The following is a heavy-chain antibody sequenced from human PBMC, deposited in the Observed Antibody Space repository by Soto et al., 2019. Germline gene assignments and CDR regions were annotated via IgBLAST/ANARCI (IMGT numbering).Heavy chain of an antibody. CDR3: ARVDIVVVTADSHYYYGMDV. V-gene: IGHV6-1*01. Sequence: PSQTVSLTCASSGDSVSSNTAAWNWIRQSPSRGLEWLGRTYYRSKWYNDYAVSVKSRITINPDTSKNQFSLQLNSVTPEDTAVYYCARVDIVVVTADSHYYYGMDVWGQGTTVTVSS. CDR1: GDSVSSNTAA. D-gene: IGHD2-2*01. CDR2: TYYRSKWYN. J-gene: IGHJ6*02.